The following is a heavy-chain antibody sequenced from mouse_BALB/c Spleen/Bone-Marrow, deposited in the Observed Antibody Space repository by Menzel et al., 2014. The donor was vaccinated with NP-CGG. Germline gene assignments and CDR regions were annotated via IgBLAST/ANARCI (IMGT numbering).Heavy chain of an antibody. CDR1: GYSITSDYA. CDR2: ISYSGSS. D-gene: IGHD2-4*01. V-gene: IGHV3-2*02. CDR3: ARYDYDVGYFDY. J-gene: IGHJ2*01. Sequence: EVKVEESGPGLVKPSQSLSLTCTVTGYSITSDYAWNWIQQFPGNKLEWMGYISYSGSSSYNPSLESRISITRDTSKTQFFLQLHSVTTEDTATYYCARYDYDVGYFDYWGQGTTLTVSS.